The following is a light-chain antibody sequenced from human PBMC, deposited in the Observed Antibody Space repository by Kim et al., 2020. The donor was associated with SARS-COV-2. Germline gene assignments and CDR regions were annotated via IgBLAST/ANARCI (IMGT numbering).Light chain of an antibody. V-gene: IGKV1-39*01. CDR2: AAS. CDR3: QQSYTTPRT. CDR1: QSITNY. Sequence: ASEGDRVTITCRASQSITNYLSWYQQKPGKAPNLLIYAASSLQSGVPSRFSGSGSGADFTLTISSLQPEDFATYYCQQSYTTPRTFGQGTRLEIK. J-gene: IGKJ5*01.